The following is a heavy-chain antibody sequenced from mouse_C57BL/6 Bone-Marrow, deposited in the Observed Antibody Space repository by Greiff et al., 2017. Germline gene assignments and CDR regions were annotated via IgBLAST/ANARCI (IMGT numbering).Heavy chain of an antibody. J-gene: IGHJ1*03. CDR1: GYPFTDSN. V-gene: IGHV1-22*01. Sequence: VQLQQSGPELVKPGASVKMSCKASGYPFTDSNMHWVKQSHGKSLEWIGYINPNNGGTTSNPKFEGKATLTVNKSSSTAYKELRSLTSEDSAVYYCARPLYYYGSSAYFDVWGTGTTVTVSS. D-gene: IGHD1-1*01. CDR3: ARPLYYYGSSAYFDV. CDR2: INPNNGGT.